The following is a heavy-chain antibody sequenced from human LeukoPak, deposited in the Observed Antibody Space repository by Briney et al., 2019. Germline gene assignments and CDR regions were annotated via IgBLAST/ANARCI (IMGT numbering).Heavy chain of an antibody. CDR2: ISYDGSNK. V-gene: IGHV3-30*03. Sequence: PGRSLRLSCAASGFTFSSYGMHWVRQAPGKGLEWVAVISYDGSNKYYADSVKGRFTISRDNSKNTLYLQMNSLRAEDTAVYYCARDPTAYGSGSYSARSFDYWGQGTLVTVSS. CDR1: GFTFSSYG. J-gene: IGHJ4*02. CDR3: ARDPTAYGSGSYSARSFDY. D-gene: IGHD3-10*01.